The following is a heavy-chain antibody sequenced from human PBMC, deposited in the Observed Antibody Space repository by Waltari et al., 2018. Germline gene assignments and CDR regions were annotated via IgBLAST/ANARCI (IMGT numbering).Heavy chain of an antibody. CDR3: ARDKWELNWYFDL. Sequence: QVQLVQSGAEVKKPGASVKVSCKASGYTFTGYYIHWVRHAPGQGLEWMGWINPNSGGTNYAQKFQGRVTMTRDTSISTAYMELSRLRSDDTAIYYCARDKWELNWYFDLWGRGTLVTVSS. CDR1: GYTFTGYY. D-gene: IGHD1-26*01. V-gene: IGHV1-2*02. J-gene: IGHJ2*01. CDR2: INPNSGGT.